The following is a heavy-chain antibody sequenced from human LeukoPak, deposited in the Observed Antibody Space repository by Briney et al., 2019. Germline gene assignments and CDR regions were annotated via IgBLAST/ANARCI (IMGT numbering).Heavy chain of an antibody. CDR3: ARGTITMVRGVTPDAFDI. Sequence: GASVKVSCKASGGTFSSYAISWVRQAPGQGLEWMGGIIPIFGTTNYAQKFQGRVTITADESTSTAYVELSSLRSEDTAVYYCARGTITMVRGVTPDAFDIWGQGTMVTVSS. V-gene: IGHV1-69*13. CDR2: IIPIFGTT. J-gene: IGHJ3*02. CDR1: GGTFSSYA. D-gene: IGHD3-10*01.